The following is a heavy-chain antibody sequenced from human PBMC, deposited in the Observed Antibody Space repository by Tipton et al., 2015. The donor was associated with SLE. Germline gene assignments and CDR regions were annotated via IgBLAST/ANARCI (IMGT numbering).Heavy chain of an antibody. J-gene: IGHJ6*03. V-gene: IGHV4-59*02. CDR1: GDPVKSRY. CDR3: ARGREWNWSPYYMDV. Sequence: TLSLTCTVSGDPVKSRYWLWVRQPAGRGLEWPAYRFHDGNINYNPSLKTRLTMSVETYRDQFSLTLNSVTAAGTGIYYCARGREWNWSPYYMDVWGKGTTVTGSS. D-gene: IGHD1-1*01. CDR2: RFHDGNI.